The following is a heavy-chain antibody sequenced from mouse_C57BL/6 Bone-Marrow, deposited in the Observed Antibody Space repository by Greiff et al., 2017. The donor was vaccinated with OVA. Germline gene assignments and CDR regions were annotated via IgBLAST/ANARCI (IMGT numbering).Heavy chain of an antibody. CDR2: ISSGGDYI. CDR3: TRDYGSPWFAY. Sequence: EVHLVESGEGLVKPGGSLKLSCAASGFTFSSYAMSWVRQTPEKRLEWVAYISSGGDYIYYADTVKGRFTISRDNARNTLYLQMSSLKSEDTAMYYCTRDYGSPWFAYWGQGTLVTVSA. J-gene: IGHJ3*01. D-gene: IGHD1-1*01. V-gene: IGHV5-9-1*02. CDR1: GFTFSSYA.